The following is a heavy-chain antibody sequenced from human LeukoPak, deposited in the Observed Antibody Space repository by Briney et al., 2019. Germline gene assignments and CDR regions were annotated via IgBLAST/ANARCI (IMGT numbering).Heavy chain of an antibody. CDR3: AKAPVTSCRGAFCYPFDY. CDR2: ISNSGTTK. V-gene: IGHV3-48*03. Sequence: GGSLRLSCAASGFTFSNYEMNWIRQAPGKGLEWISYISNSGTTKYYADSVKGRFTISRDNAKNSLYLQMNSLRAEDTAVYYCAKAPVTSCRGAFCYPFDYWGQGTLVTVSS. J-gene: IGHJ4*02. CDR1: GFTFSNYE. D-gene: IGHD2-15*01.